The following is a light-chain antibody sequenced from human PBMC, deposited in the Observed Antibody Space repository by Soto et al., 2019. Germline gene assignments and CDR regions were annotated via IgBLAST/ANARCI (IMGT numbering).Light chain of an antibody. CDR2: GAS. CDR1: QSVSSN. V-gene: IGKV3-15*01. Sequence: EIVMTQSPATLSVSPGERATLSCRASQSVSSNLAWYQQKPGQAPRLLIYGASLRANGIPARFSGSGYGTEFTLTISSLQSEDFAVYYCHQYNTWPLTFGGGTKV. CDR3: HQYNTWPLT. J-gene: IGKJ4*01.